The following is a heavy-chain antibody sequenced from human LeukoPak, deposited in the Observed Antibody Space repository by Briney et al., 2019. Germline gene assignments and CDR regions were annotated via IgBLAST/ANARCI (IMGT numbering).Heavy chain of an antibody. Sequence: SETLSLTCTVSGGSISSSSYYWGWIRQPPGKGLEWIGSIYYSGSTYYNPSLKSRVTISVDTSKSQFSLKLSSVTAADTAVYYCARGDHYDSSGLQFDYWGQGTLVTVSS. CDR3: ARGDHYDSSGLQFDY. CDR2: IYYSGST. D-gene: IGHD3-22*01. V-gene: IGHV4-39*07. J-gene: IGHJ4*02. CDR1: GGSISSSSYY.